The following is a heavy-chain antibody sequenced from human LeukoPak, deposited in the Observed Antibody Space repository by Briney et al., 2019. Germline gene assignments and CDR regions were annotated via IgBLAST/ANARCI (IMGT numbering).Heavy chain of an antibody. CDR2: IWYDGSNK. J-gene: IGHJ6*02. V-gene: IGHV3-33*08. D-gene: IGHD6-13*01. Sequence: GRSLRLSCAASGFTFSSYGMHWVRQAPGKGLEWVAVIWYDGSNKYYADSVKGRFTISRDNSKNTLYLQMNSLRAEDTAVYYCARDLKGNYYYYGMDVWGQGTTVTVSS. CDR3: ARDLKGNYYYYGMDV. CDR1: GFTFSSYG.